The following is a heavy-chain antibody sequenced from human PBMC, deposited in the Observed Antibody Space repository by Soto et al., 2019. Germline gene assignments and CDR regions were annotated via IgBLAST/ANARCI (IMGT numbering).Heavy chain of an antibody. D-gene: IGHD6-6*01. CDR2: IYYSGST. Sequence: PAKGLEWIGYIYYSGSTYYNPSLKSRVTISVDTSKNQFSLKLSSVTAADTAVYYCARDLREVAARPGYFDYWGQGTLVTVSS. V-gene: IGHV4-31*02. J-gene: IGHJ4*02. CDR3: ARDLREVAARPGYFDY.